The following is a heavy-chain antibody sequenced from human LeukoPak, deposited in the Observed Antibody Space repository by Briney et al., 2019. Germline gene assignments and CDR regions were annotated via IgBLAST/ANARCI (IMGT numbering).Heavy chain of an antibody. CDR2: IKGDESAK. J-gene: IGHJ4*02. CDR3: ARDRIAAAGTDYDY. Sequence: GGSLRLSCAASGFTFRSYWMTWVRQAPGKGLEWVANIKGDESAKYYVDSVKGRFTISRDNAYNSLYLQMNSLRPEDTAVYYCARDRIAAAGTDYDYWGQGALVTVSS. CDR1: GFTFRSYW. D-gene: IGHD6-13*01. V-gene: IGHV3-7*01.